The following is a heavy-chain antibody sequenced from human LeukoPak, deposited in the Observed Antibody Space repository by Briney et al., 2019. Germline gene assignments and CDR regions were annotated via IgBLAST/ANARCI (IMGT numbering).Heavy chain of an antibody. CDR1: GGSISSGDYC. J-gene: IGHJ5*02. Sequence: TSQTLSLTXTVSGGSISSGDYCWSWIRQPPGKGLEWIGYIYYSGSTYYNPSLKSRVTISVDTSKNQFSLKLSSVTAADTAVYYCARVLKYSSSSNWFDPWGQGTLVTVSS. V-gene: IGHV4-30-4*08. D-gene: IGHD6-6*01. CDR3: ARVLKYSSSSNWFDP. CDR2: IYYSGST.